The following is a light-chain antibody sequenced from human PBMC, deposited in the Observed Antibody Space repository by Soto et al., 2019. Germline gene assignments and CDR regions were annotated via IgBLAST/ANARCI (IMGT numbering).Light chain of an antibody. J-gene: IGKJ4*01. V-gene: IGKV1-5*01. CDR1: QSISSY. Sequence: DIQMIQSPSSLSASVGARAPITCRASQSISSYLNWYQQKPGKAPKLLICAASSLQSGVPSRFSGSGSGTEFTLTISSLQPDDFATYYCQQYNSYSPLTFGGGTKVDIK. CDR3: QQYNSYSPLT. CDR2: AAS.